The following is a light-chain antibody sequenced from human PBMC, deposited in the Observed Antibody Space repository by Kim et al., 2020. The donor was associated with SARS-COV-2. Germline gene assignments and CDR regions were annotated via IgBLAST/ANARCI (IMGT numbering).Light chain of an antibody. CDR1: NFQTKT. V-gene: IGLV3-21*02. CDR2: YDS. CDR3: QVRYSSTDVI. J-gene: IGLJ2*01. Sequence: SYELTQPPSVSVAPGQAARITCGGSNFQTKTVHWYQHKPGQAPILVMCYDSNRPSGIPERFSGSTSGNTATLTITRVEAGNEADFYCQVRYSSTDVIFGGGTQLTVL.